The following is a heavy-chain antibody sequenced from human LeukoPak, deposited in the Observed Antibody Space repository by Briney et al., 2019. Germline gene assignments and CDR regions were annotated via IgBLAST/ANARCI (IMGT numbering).Heavy chain of an antibody. CDR2: ISGSGGST. Sequence: GGSLRLSCAASGFTFSSYAMSWVRQAPGKGLEWVSAISGSGGSTYYADSVKGRFTISRDNSKNTLYLQMNSLRAEDTAVYYCAKDRSNYSYQTLMDVWGKGTTVTVSS. CDR1: GFTFSSYA. CDR3: AKDRSNYSYQTLMDV. V-gene: IGHV3-23*01. J-gene: IGHJ6*03. D-gene: IGHD4-11*01.